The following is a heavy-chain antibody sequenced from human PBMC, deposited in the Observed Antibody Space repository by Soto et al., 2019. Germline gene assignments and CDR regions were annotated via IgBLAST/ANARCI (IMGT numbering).Heavy chain of an antibody. CDR3: AHGSCSSADCYPNPYLDY. CDR2: IYWDDDE. Sequence: QITLKESGPTLVKPTQTLTLTCTFSGFSLSITAEGVGWIRQPPGKALEWLALIYWDDDERYSPSLKSRLTITKDTSKNQVVLTMTNVDPVDTATYYCAHGSCSSADCYPNPYLDYWGQGILVTVSS. D-gene: IGHD2-2*01. CDR1: GFSLSITAEG. J-gene: IGHJ4*02. V-gene: IGHV2-5*02.